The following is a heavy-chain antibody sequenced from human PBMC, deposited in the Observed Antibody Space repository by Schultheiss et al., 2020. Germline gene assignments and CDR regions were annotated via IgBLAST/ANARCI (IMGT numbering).Heavy chain of an antibody. CDR3: ARDGGMGFDY. Sequence: ASVKVSCKASGYTFTSYGISWVRQAPGQGLEWMGIINPSGGSTSYAQKFQGRITTTRDTSISTAYMELSRLRSDDTAVYYCARDGGMGFDYWGQGTLVTVSS. J-gene: IGHJ4*02. CDR1: GYTFTSYG. D-gene: IGHD4-23*01. CDR2: INPSGGST. V-gene: IGHV1-46*01.